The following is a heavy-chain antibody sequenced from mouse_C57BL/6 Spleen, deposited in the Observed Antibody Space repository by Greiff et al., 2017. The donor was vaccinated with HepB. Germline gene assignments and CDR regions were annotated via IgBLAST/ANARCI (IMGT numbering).Heavy chain of an antibody. CDR1: GYTFTDYY. Sequence: VHLVESGAELVRPGASVKLSCKASGYTFTDYYINWVKQRPGQGLEWIARIYPGSGNTYYNEKFKGKATLTAEKSSSTAYMQLSSLTSEDSAVYFCARSTGTGYFDVWGTGTTVTVSS. D-gene: IGHD4-1*01. CDR2: IYPGSGNT. J-gene: IGHJ1*03. V-gene: IGHV1-76*01. CDR3: ARSTGTGYFDV.